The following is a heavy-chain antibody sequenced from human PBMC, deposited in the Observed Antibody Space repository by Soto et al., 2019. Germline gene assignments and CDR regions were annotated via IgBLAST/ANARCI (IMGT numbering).Heavy chain of an antibody. Sequence: GGSLRLSCAASGFTFNNYALTWVRQAPGKGLEWVSTISVSGGTTHYSDSVKGRFTISRDNSKKTVYLQMNSLRAEDTALYYCAKDMSGSWTGYFDYWGQGTLVTVS. V-gene: IGHV3-23*01. CDR2: ISVSGGTT. D-gene: IGHD1-26*01. J-gene: IGHJ4*02. CDR3: AKDMSGSWTGYFDY. CDR1: GFTFNNYA.